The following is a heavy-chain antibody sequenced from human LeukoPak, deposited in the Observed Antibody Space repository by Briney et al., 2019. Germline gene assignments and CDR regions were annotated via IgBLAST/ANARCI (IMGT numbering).Heavy chain of an antibody. Sequence: ASVKVSCKASGYTFTNYAMNWVRQAPGQGLEWMGWIHPSTGNPAYAQGFTGRFVFSLDASVSTTYLQISSLKAEDTAVYFCARAFQSLGGLSLPDYWGQGTLVTVSS. D-gene: IGHD3-16*02. CDR1: GYTFTNYA. V-gene: IGHV7-4-1*02. J-gene: IGHJ4*02. CDR2: IHPSTGNP. CDR3: ARAFQSLGGLSLPDY.